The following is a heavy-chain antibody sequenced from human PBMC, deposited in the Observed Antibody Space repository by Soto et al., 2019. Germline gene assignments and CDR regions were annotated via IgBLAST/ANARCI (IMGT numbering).Heavy chain of an antibody. D-gene: IGHD6-13*01. CDR1: GFTFSSYE. V-gene: IGHV3-48*03. Sequence: GESLKISCAASGFTFSSYEMNWVRQAPGKGLEWVSYISSSGSTIYYADSVKGRFTISRDNAKNSLYLQMNSLRAEDTAVYYCARSGSYIAAAGPEPLTTGAREPWSPSPVDYWGQGTLVTVSS. CDR2: ISSSGSTI. CDR3: ARSGSYIAAAGPEPLTTGAREPWSPSPVDY. J-gene: IGHJ4*02.